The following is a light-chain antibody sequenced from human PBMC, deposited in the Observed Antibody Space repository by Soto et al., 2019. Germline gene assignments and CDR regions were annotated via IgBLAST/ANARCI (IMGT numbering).Light chain of an antibody. J-gene: IGLJ1*01. CDR1: SRDVGSYNL. CDR3: CSFAGSSTYV. V-gene: IGLV2-23*01. Sequence: QYVLTQLDSVCVSPGQSSTIYCTGTSRDVGSYNLVSWYQQHPGNAPKLIIYEGTKRPSGVSYRFSGSKSGNTASLTISGLQEEDEGDYHCCSFAGSSTYVFGTGTKVTV. CDR2: EGT.